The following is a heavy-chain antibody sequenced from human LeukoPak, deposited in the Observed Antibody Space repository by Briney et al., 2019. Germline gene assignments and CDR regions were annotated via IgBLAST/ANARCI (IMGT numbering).Heavy chain of an antibody. D-gene: IGHD3-22*01. CDR2: IDPSGGST. V-gene: IGHV1-46*01. CDR1: GYTFTAYY. CDR3: ARGDGDSDSNGVLMGWFDP. Sequence: ASVTVSCTASGYTFTAYYMHWVRQAPGQGLEWMGVIDPSGGSTSYAQRFQDRVTMTSDTSTSTVYMELSSLRSEDTAVYYCARGDGDSDSNGVLMGWFDPWGQGTLVTVSS. J-gene: IGHJ5*02.